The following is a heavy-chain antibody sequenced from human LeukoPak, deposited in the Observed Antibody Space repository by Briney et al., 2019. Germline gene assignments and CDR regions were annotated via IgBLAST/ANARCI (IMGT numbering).Heavy chain of an antibody. CDR2: ISGSGGST. CDR1: GFTFSSYA. J-gene: IGHJ4*02. D-gene: IGHD3-10*01. V-gene: IGHV3-23*01. Sequence: GGSLRLSCAASGFTFSSYAMSWVRQAPGKGLEWVSAISGSGGSTYYADSVKGRFTISRDNSKNTLYLQMNSLRAEDTAVYYCRIYYYGSGSYFEEFFDYRGQGTLVTVSS. CDR3: RIYYYGSGSYFEEFFDY.